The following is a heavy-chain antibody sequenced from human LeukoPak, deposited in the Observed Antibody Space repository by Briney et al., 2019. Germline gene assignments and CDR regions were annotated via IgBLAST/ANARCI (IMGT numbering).Heavy chain of an antibody. Sequence: GGSLRLSCAASGFTFSSYAMSWVRQAPGKGLEWVSAISGSGGSTYYADSVKGRFTISRDNSKNTLYLQMNSLRGEDTAVYYCAKRFLGSANYYYMDVWGKGTTVTVSS. J-gene: IGHJ6*03. D-gene: IGHD3-3*01. V-gene: IGHV3-23*01. CDR1: GFTFSSYA. CDR2: ISGSGGST. CDR3: AKRFLGSANYYYMDV.